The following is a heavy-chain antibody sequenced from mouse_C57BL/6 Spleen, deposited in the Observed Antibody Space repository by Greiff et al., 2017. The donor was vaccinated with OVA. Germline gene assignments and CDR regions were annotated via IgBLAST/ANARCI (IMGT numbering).Heavy chain of an antibody. Sequence: QVQLQQPGAELVMPGASVKLSCKASGYTFTSYWMHWVKQRPGRGLEWIGRIDPTGGGTKYNQKFKGKATLTVDKPSSTAYMQLSSLTSEDSAVYYCARIGRVGYYAMDYWGQGTSVTVSS. CDR3: ARIGRVGYYAMDY. D-gene: IGHD1-1*02. V-gene: IGHV1-72*01. J-gene: IGHJ4*01. CDR1: GYTFTSYW. CDR2: IDPTGGGT.